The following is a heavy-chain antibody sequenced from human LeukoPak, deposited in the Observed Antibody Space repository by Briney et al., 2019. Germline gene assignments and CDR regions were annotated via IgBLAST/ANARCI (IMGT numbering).Heavy chain of an antibody. CDR1: GFTFDDYA. D-gene: IGHD5-24*01. V-gene: IGHV3-9*03. CDR3: AKVGYTYAFDI. CDR2: ISWNSGSI. J-gene: IGHJ3*02. Sequence: GRSLRLSCAASGFTFDDYAMHWVRQAPGKGLEWVSGISWNSGSIGYADSVKGRFTISRDNTKNSLYLQMNSLRAEDMALYYCAKVGYTYAFDIWGQGTMVTVSS.